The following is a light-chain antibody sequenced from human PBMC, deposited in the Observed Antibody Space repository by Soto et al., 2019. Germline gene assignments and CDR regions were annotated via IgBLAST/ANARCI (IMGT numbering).Light chain of an antibody. V-gene: IGLV2-14*01. CDR1: SSDVGGYNY. CDR3: SSYTSSSTLDV. CDR2: DVS. J-gene: IGLJ1*01. Sequence: QSALTQPASVSGSPGQSLTISCTGTSSDVGGYNYVSWYQQHPGKAPKLMIYDVSNRPSGVSSRFSGSKSGNTASLTISGLQAEDEADDYCSSYTSSSTLDVFGTGTKVTVL.